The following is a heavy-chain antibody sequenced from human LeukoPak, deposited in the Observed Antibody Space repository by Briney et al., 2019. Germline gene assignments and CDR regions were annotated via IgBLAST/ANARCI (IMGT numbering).Heavy chain of an antibody. Sequence: GASVEVSCKASGYTFTGYYMHWVRQAPGQGLEWMGWINPNSGGTNYAQKFQGRVTMTRDTSISTAYLDLSRLTSDDTAVYYCARVAYCGTGSCSVYNWFDPWGQGTLVTVSS. CDR3: ARVAYCGTGSCSVYNWFDP. CDR1: GYTFTGYY. V-gene: IGHV1-2*02. J-gene: IGHJ5*02. CDR2: INPNSGGT. D-gene: IGHD2-15*01.